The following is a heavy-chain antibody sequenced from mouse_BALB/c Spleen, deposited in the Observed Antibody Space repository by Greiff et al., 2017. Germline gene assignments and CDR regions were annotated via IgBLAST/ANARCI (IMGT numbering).Heavy chain of an antibody. CDR1: GFTFSSYT. CDR2: ISNGGGST. D-gene: IGHD1-1*01. CDR3: ARHFYGSSYEFAY. J-gene: IGHJ3*01. Sequence: DVMLVESGGGLVQPGGSLKLSCAASGFTFSSYTMSWVRQTPEKRLEWVAYISNGGGSTYYPDTVKGRFTISRDNAKNTLYLQMSSLKSEDTAMYYCARHFYGSSYEFAYWGQGTLVTVSA. V-gene: IGHV5-12-2*01.